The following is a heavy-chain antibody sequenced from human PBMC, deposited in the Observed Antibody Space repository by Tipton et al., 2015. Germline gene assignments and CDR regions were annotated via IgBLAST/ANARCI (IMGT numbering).Heavy chain of an antibody. CDR2: VNPNSGNT. Sequence: QSGAEVMKPGASVKVSCKASGYTFSSYDINWVRQATGQGLEWMGWVNPNSGNTYYAQKFQGRVTMTRKTSISTAYMELSSLRSDDTAVYYCARGVLTEKYFMNWFGPWGQGTLVTVSS. CDR3: ARGVLTEKYFMNWFGP. D-gene: IGHD3-9*01. J-gene: IGHJ5*02. CDR1: GYTFSSYD. V-gene: IGHV1-8*01.